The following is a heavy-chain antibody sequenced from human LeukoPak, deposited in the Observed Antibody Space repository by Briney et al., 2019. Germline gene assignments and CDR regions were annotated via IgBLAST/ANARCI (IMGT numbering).Heavy chain of an antibody. Sequence: GRSLRLSCAASGFTFSSYAMHWVRQAPGKGPEWVAVISYDGSNKYYADSVKGRFTISRDNSKNTLYLQMNSLRAEDTAVYYCARDQASSWYPIDYWGQGTLVTVSS. CDR2: ISYDGSNK. V-gene: IGHV3-30-3*01. D-gene: IGHD6-13*01. CDR1: GFTFSSYA. CDR3: ARDQASSWYPIDY. J-gene: IGHJ4*02.